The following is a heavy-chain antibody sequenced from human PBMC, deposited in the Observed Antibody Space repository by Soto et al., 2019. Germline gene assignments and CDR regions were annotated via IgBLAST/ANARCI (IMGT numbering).Heavy chain of an antibody. D-gene: IGHD3-10*01. CDR2: IYYSGST. V-gene: IGHV4-39*01. Sequence: LSLTCTVSGGSISSSSYYWGWIRQPPGKGLEWIGSIYYSGSTYYNPSLKSRVTISVDTSKNQFSLKLSSVTAADTAVYYCAARFGEFPWPQESNTAFPKVFDSWGQG. CDR1: GGSISSSSYY. CDR3: AARFGEFPWPQESNTAFPKVFDS. J-gene: IGHJ4*02.